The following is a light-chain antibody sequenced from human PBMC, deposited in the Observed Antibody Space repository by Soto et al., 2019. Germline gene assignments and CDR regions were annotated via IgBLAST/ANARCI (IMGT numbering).Light chain of an antibody. Sequence: DIQMTQSPSSLSASVGDRVTITCQASQDISNYLNWYQQKPGKAPRLRIYDASNLKTGVPSRFSGTGSGTDFTFTISGLQPEDIATYYCQQYDKLPYTFGQGTKLEIK. CDR1: QDISNY. CDR2: DAS. CDR3: QQYDKLPYT. J-gene: IGKJ2*01. V-gene: IGKV1-33*01.